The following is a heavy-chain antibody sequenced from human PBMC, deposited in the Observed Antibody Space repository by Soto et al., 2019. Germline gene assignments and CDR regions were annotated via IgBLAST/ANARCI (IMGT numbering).Heavy chain of an antibody. J-gene: IGHJ6*02. V-gene: IGHV4-31*03. CDR3: ARAIVVVTTTQQYYYGVDL. Sequence: QVQLQESGPGLVKPSQTLSLTCTVSGGSIRSDGYYWSWVRQHPGKGLEYIGYIYYSGRTYYNPSLMSRVIISLDTSKSQFSLKLSSVTAADTAVYYCARAIVVVTTTQQYYYGVDLWGQGTTVTVSS. CDR1: GGSIRSDGYY. CDR2: IYYSGRT. D-gene: IGHD2-21*02.